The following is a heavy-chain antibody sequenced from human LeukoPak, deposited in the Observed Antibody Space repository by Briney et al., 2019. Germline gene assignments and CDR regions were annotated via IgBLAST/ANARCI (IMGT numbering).Heavy chain of an antibody. J-gene: IGHJ4*02. CDR1: GFTFSDFS. V-gene: IGHV3-30*18. D-gene: IGHD4-17*01. Sequence: PGGSLRLSCAASGFTFSDFSMNWVRQAPGKGLEWVAVISYDGSNKYYADSVKGRFTISRDNSKNTLYLQMNSLRAEDTAVYYCAKDPSFGESDYGDPEDYWGQGTLVTVSS. CDR3: AKDPSFGESDYGDPEDY. CDR2: ISYDGSNK.